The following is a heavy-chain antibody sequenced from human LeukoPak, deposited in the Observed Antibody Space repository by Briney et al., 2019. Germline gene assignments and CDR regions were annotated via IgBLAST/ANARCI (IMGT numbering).Heavy chain of an antibody. V-gene: IGHV4-59*08. J-gene: IGHJ6*03. CDR3: ARSPYYYYYTDV. Sequence: PSETLSLTCTVSGGSISNKYWSWIRQPPGKGLEWIGYIYYSGSTNFNPSLKSRVTISVDTSKNQFSLKLSSVTAADTAVYYCARSPYYYYYTDVWGKGTTVTVSS. CDR1: GGSISNKY. CDR2: IYYSGST.